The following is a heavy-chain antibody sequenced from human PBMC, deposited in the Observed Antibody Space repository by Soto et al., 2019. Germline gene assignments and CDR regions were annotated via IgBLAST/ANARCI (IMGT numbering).Heavy chain of an antibody. J-gene: IGHJ5*02. CDR3: AKDPPPPPIVVVPAAIALNWFDP. CDR2: ISGSGGST. D-gene: IGHD2-2*01. V-gene: IGHV3-23*01. Sequence: GGSLRLSCAASGFTFSSYGMHWVRQAPGKGLEWVSAISGSGGSTYYADSVKGRFTISRDNSKNTLYLQMNSLRAEDTAVYYCAKDPPPPPIVVVPAAIALNWFDPPGQGTLVTVSS. CDR1: GFTFSSYG.